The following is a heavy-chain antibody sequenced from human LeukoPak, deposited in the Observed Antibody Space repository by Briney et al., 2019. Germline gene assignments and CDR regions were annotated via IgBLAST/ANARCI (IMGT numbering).Heavy chain of an antibody. V-gene: IGHV3-23*01. CDR2: ISGSGGST. CDR1: GSTFSSYA. J-gene: IGHJ6*02. CDR3: AKGDYTPYYYYGMDV. Sequence: GGSLRLSCAASGSTFSSYAMSWVRQAPGKGLEWVSAISGSGGSTYYADSVKGRFTISRDNSKNTLYLQMNSLRAEDTAVYYCAKGDYTPYYYYGMDVWGQGTTVTVSS. D-gene: IGHD4-11*01.